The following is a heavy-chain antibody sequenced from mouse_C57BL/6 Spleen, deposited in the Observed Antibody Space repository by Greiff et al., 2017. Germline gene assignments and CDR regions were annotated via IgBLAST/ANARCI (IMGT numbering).Heavy chain of an antibody. CDR1: GFTFSSYA. CDR2: ISDGGSYT. CDR3: ARDLDSSGYVGCFDY. J-gene: IGHJ2*01. D-gene: IGHD3-2*02. V-gene: IGHV5-4*01. Sequence: EVQVVESGGGLVKPGGSLKLSCAASGFTFSSYAMSWVRQTPEKRLEWVATISDGGSYTYYPDNVKGRFTISRDNSKNNLYLQMSHLKSEDTAMYYCARDLDSSGYVGCFDYWGQGTTLTVSS.